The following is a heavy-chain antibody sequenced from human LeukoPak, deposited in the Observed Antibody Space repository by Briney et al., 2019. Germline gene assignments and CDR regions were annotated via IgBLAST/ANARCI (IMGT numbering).Heavy chain of an antibody. CDR2: IFYSGST. Sequence: SETLSLTCTVSGGYISSYYWSWIRQPPGKGLEWLGYIFYSGSTSYNPSLNGRVTISIDTSKNQFSLKLTSVTAADTAVYYCARPSYGSGYGLDVWGQGTTVTVSS. J-gene: IGHJ6*02. CDR1: GGYISSYY. CDR3: ARPSYGSGYGLDV. D-gene: IGHD3-10*01. V-gene: IGHV4-59*01.